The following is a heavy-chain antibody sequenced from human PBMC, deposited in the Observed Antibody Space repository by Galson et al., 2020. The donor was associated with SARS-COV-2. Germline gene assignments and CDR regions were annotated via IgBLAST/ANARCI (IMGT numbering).Heavy chain of an antibody. Sequence: CAVSGTSISSGSYSWNWIRQPPGKGLEWIGYISHSGGTYYNPSLKSRVTISGDRSKNQFSLRLSSVTAADTAVYYCARLHYGEYAPEAFDIWGPGTRVTVAS. CDR2: ISHSGGT. J-gene: IGHJ3*02. CDR3: ARLHYGEYAPEAFDI. D-gene: IGHD4-17*01. V-gene: IGHV4-30-2*01. CDR1: GTSISSGSYS.